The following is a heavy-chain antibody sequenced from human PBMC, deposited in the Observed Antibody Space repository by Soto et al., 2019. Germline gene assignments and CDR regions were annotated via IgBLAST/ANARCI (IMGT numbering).Heavy chain of an antibody. V-gene: IGHV3-49*03. J-gene: IGHJ4*02. CDR2: IRSKAAGGTT. Sequence: GGSLRLSCTTSGFTFGDYSMTWFRQAPGKGLEWVGFIRSKAAGGTTEYAASVKGRFTISRDDSKGIAYLQMNSLKTEDTAVYYCTRDRVRTDYWGQGTLVTVSS. CDR3: TRDRVRTDY. D-gene: IGHD3-10*01. CDR1: GFTFGDYS.